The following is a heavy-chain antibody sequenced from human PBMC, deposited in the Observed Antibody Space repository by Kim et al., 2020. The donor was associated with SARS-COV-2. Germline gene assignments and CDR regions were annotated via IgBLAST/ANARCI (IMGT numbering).Heavy chain of an antibody. CDR2: IDPSDSYT. CDR1: GYSFTSYW. CDR3: ARRVGSGSYAANWFDP. J-gene: IGHJ5*02. Sequence: GESLKISCKGSGYSFTSYWISWVRQMPGKGLEWMGRIDPSDSYTNYSPSFQGHVTISADKSISTAYLQWSSLKASDTAMYYCARRVGSGSYAANWFDPWGQGTLVTVSS. D-gene: IGHD3-10*01. V-gene: IGHV5-10-1*01.